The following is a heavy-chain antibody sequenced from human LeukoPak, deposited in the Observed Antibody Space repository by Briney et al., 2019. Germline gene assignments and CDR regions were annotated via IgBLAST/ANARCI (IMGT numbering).Heavy chain of an antibody. J-gene: IGHJ6*02. CDR1: GFTFRSCA. D-gene: IGHD2-2*01. Sequence: GGSLRLSCAASGFTFRSCAMSWVRQAPGKGLEWVSAISGSGGSTYYADSVKGRFTISRDNSKNTLYLQMNSLRAEDTAVYYCARARYCSSTSCYEGYYYYYYGMDVWGQGTTVTVSS. CDR3: ARARYCSSTSCYEGYYYYYYGMDV. CDR2: ISGSGGST. V-gene: IGHV3-23*01.